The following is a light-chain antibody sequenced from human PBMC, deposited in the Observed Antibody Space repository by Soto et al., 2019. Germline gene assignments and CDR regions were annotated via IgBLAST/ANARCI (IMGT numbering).Light chain of an antibody. Sequence: QSVLTQPPSVSGSPGQSVAISCTGTSSDVGGSNGVSWYQQPPGTAPKLIIYDVSNRPSGVPDRFSGSKSGNTASLIFSGLQAEDEGDYYCSSYTSSSTYVFGTGTKVTV. CDR3: SSYTSSSTYV. J-gene: IGLJ1*01. V-gene: IGLV2-18*02. CDR1: SSDVGGSNG. CDR2: DVS.